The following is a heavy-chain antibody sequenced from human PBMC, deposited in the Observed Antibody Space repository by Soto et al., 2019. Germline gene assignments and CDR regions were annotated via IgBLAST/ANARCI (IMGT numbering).Heavy chain of an antibody. CDR3: AKDMGSSGWYVYFDY. J-gene: IGHJ4*02. V-gene: IGHV1-3*01. D-gene: IGHD6-19*01. CDR1: GYTYISYS. Sequence: GASVKVSCKASGYTYISYSMHWVRQAPGQRLEWMGWINVGNGNTKYSQNFQGRVTINQDTSASTAYMELSSLRAEDTALYYCAKDMGSSGWYVYFDYWGQGTLVTVSS. CDR2: INVGNGNT.